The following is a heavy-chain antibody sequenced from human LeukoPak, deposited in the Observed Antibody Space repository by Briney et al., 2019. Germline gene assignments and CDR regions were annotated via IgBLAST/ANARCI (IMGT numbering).Heavy chain of an antibody. CDR2: ISAYNGNT. D-gene: IGHD1-1*01. V-gene: IGHV1-18*01. Sequence: ASVKVSCKASGYTFTSYGISWVRQAPGQGLEWMGWISAYNGNTNYAQKLQGRVTMTTDTSTSTAYMELRSLRSDDTAVYYCAREGLEAVPYYYYMDVWGKGTTVTVSS. J-gene: IGHJ6*03. CDR1: GYTFTSYG. CDR3: AREGLEAVPYYYYMDV.